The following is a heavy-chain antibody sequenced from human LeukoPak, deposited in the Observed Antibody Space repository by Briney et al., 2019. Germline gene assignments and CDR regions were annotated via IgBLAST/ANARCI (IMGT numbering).Heavy chain of an antibody. CDR3: ARHPPRYYYRDYYYMDV. CDR2: IYYTGST. CDR1: GASISSTPYY. D-gene: IGHD3-22*01. J-gene: IGHJ6*03. Sequence: SETLSLTCAVSGASISSTPYYWGWIRQPPGKGLEWIGNIYYTGSTYYNASLKSRVTISVDTSKNQFSLKLSSVTAADTAVYYCARHPPRYYYRDYYYMDVWGKGTTVTISS. V-gene: IGHV4-39*01.